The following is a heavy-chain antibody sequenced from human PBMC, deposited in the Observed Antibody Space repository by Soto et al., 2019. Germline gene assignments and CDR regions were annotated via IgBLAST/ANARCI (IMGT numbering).Heavy chain of an antibody. J-gene: IGHJ4*02. Sequence: SGPTLVNPTQILTLTCTFSGFSLSTSGVGVGWIRQPPGKALEWLALIYWDDDKRYSPSLKSRLTITKDTSKNQVVLTMTNMDPVDTATYYCVFWSGYYTGIFSHIEYWGQGTLVTVSS. CDR1: GFSLSTSGVG. CDR3: VFWSGYYTGIFSHIEY. V-gene: IGHV2-5*02. CDR2: IYWDDDK. D-gene: IGHD3-3*01.